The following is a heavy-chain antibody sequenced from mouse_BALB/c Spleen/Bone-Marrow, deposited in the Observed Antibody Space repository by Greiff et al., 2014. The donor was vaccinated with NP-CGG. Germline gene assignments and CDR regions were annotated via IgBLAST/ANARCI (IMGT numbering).Heavy chain of an antibody. Sequence: LVESGAELVKPGASAKLSCTASGFNIKDTYMHWVKQRPEQGLEWIGRIDPANGNTKYDPKFQGKATITADTSSNTAYLQLSSLTSEDTAVYYCARYYYGSSYAMDYWGQGTSVTVSS. J-gene: IGHJ4*01. D-gene: IGHD1-1*01. CDR3: ARYYYGSSYAMDY. CDR2: IDPANGNT. CDR1: GFNIKDTY. V-gene: IGHV14-3*02.